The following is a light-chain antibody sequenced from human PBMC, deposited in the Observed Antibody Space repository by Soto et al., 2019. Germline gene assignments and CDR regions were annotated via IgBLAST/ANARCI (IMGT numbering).Light chain of an antibody. CDR3: QQRSNWLFT. CDR1: QRVSSY. Sequence: EIVLTQSPATLSLSPGERATLSCRASQRVSSYLAWYQQKPGQAPRLLIYDASNRVTGIPARFSGSGSVTDLSLTISSLEPEDFAVYYCQQRSNWLFTFGPGTKVDIK. V-gene: IGKV3-11*01. J-gene: IGKJ3*01. CDR2: DAS.